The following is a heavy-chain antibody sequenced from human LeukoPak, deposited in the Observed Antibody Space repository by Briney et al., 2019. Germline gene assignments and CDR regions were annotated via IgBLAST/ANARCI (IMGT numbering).Heavy chain of an antibody. CDR1: GFTFSSFA. CDR3: AKDRWFGELSIDY. V-gene: IGHV3-23*01. D-gene: IGHD3-10*01. CDR2: ISGSGGST. J-gene: IGHJ4*02. Sequence: GGSLRLSCAASGFTFSSFAMSWVRQAPGKGLEWVSAISGSGGSTYYADSVKGRFTISRDNSKNTLYLQMNSLRAEDTAVYYCAKDRWFGELSIDYWGQGTLVTVSS.